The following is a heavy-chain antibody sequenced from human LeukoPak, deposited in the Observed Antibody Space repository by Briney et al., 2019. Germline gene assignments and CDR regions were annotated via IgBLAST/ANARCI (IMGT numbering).Heavy chain of an antibody. CDR2: IYTSGST. CDR1: GDSISNYY. J-gene: IGHJ4*02. CDR3: ARVSLVRGAPDYYFDY. D-gene: IGHD3-10*01. V-gene: IGHV4-4*07. Sequence: SETLSLTCTVSGDSISNYYWSWIRQPAGKGLEWIGRIYTSGSTNYNPSLKSRVTMSVDTSKNLFSLKLSSVTAADTAVYYCARVSLVRGAPDYYFDYWGQGTLVTVSS.